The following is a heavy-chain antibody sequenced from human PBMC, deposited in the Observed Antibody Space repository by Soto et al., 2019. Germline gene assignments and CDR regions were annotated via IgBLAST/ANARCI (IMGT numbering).Heavy chain of an antibody. V-gene: IGHV4-61*05. CDR2: IYYSGST. Sequence: PSETLSLTCTVSGVSIGSSGDYWGWIRQPPGQGLEWIAYIYYSGSTNYNPSLKSRVTISVDTSKNQFSLKLSSVTAADTAVYYCARFVYSSFDYWGQGTLVTVSS. CDR1: GVSIGSSGDY. J-gene: IGHJ4*02. CDR3: ARFVYSSFDY. D-gene: IGHD2-8*01.